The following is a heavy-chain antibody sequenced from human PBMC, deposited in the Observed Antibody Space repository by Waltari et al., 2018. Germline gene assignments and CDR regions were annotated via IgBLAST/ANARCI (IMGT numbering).Heavy chain of an antibody. CDR2: IDHNGNT. CDR1: GGSISSSNW. V-gene: IGHV4-4*02. Sequence: QVQLQESGPGLVKPSGTLSLTCAVSGGSISSSNWWTWVRQPPGKGLEWIGEIDHNGNTNYNPSLKRRVTMSVDKSKNQFSLKLRSVTAADTAIYYCARIILGATDDYSYAMDVWGQGITVTVSS. CDR3: ARIILGATDDYSYAMDV. J-gene: IGHJ6*02. D-gene: IGHD1-26*01.